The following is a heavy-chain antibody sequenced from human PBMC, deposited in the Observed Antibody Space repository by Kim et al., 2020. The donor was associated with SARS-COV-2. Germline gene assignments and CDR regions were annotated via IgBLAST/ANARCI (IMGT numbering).Heavy chain of an antibody. V-gene: IGHV3-49*02. CDR3: AFGVLWVGELSSFDY. Sequence: ASVKGRFTISRDESKSIAYLQMNSLKTEDTAVYYCAFGVLWVGELSSFDYWGQGTLVTVSS. D-gene: IGHD3-10*01. J-gene: IGHJ4*02.